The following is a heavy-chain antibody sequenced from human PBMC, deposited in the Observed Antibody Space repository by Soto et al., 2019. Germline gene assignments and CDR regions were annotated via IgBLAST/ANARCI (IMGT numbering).Heavy chain of an antibody. CDR1: GDSFSKFG. CDR2: ISGYSGQT. CDR3: ASDHSGPD. J-gene: IGHJ4*02. D-gene: IGHD6-25*01. Sequence: HVLLVQSGPEVRKPGASVNVSCMASGDSFSKFGINWVRQAPGQGLEWMGWISGYSGQTNYAQKFQGRVTMTRDTPTPTAYMELRTLRPDDTAVYFCASDHSGPDWGQGTLSPSPQ. V-gene: IGHV1-18*01.